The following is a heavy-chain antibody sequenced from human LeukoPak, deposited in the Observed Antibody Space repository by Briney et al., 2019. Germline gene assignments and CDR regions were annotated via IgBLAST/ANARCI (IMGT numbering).Heavy chain of an antibody. CDR2: LIGSGDST. CDR1: GFTFSSYA. D-gene: IGHD3-10*01. Sequence: PGGSLRLSCAASGFTFSSYALSWVRQAPGKGLEWVSALIGSGDSTYYADSVKGRFTISRDNSKNTLYLQMNSLRAEDTAVYYCAKDRRAGSYDYWGQGTLVTVSS. CDR3: AKDRRAGSYDY. V-gene: IGHV3-23*01. J-gene: IGHJ4*02.